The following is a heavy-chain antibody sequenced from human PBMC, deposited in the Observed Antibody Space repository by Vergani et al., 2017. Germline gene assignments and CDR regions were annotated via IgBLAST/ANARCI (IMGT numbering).Heavy chain of an antibody. CDR3: AGGPGGLAATPIWFDA. CDR2: MNPNSGNT. Sequence: QVQLVQSGAEVKKPGASVKVSCKASGYTFTSYDINWVRQATGQGLEWMGWMNPNSGNTGYAQKFQGRVTITRNTSISTAYMVLSSLRSEDTAVYYWAGGPGGLAATPIWFDAWGEGSLVTVYS. V-gene: IGHV1-8*03. J-gene: IGHJ5*02. D-gene: IGHD2-15*01. CDR1: GYTFTSYD.